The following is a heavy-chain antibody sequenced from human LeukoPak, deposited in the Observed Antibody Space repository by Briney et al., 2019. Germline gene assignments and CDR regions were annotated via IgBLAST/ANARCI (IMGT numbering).Heavy chain of an antibody. CDR3: ASSGPSDI. CDR1: GFTFSSYS. J-gene: IGHJ3*02. Sequence: GGSLRLSCAASGFTFSSYSMDWVRQAPGKGLEWVSSISSSSSYIYYADSVKGRFTISRDNAKHSLYLQMNSLRAEDTAVYYCASSGPSDIWGRGTMVNVSS. V-gene: IGHV3-21*01. CDR2: ISSSSSYI.